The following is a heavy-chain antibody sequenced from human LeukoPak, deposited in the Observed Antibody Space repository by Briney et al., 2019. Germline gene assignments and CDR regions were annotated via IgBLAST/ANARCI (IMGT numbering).Heavy chain of an antibody. J-gene: IGHJ4*02. V-gene: IGHV3-13*01. CDR2: IGTAGDT. D-gene: IGHD6-13*01. CDR3: ASSPAYSSSWYAIDN. CDR1: GFTFSNYD. Sequence: GGSLRLSCAASGFTFSNYDMHWVRQAAGKGLEWVSGIGTAGDTYYPASVRGRFTISRENAKSSLYLQINSLSAGDTAVYYCASSPAYSSSWYAIDNWGQGTLVTVSS.